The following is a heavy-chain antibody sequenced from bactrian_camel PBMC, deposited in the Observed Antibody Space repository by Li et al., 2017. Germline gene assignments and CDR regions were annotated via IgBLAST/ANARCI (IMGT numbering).Heavy chain of an antibody. CDR2: IDTDGRVR. Sequence: HVQLVESGGGSVQAGGSLRLSCAASQSTGDYCMGWFRQAPGKEREGVAGIDTDGRVRYADSVKGRFTISKDNSKNTLYLQMDSLKPEDTAMYYCAADLIPKFPPPIVQLVTTFGNWGQGTQVTVS. CDR1: QSTGDYC. D-gene: IGHD2*01. J-gene: IGHJ6*01. V-gene: IGHV3S6*01. CDR3: AADLIPKFPPPIVQLVTTFGN.